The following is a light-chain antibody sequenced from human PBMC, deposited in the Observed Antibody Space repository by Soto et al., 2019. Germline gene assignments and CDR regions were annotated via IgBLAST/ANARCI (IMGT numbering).Light chain of an antibody. CDR2: AAS. V-gene: IGKV1-27*01. J-gene: IGKJ3*01. CDR3: QKYTRAPFT. Sequence: DIQMTQSPSSLSASVGDRVTVTCRASQGIDTYLAWYQQKPGQVPKLLIYAASTLQSGVPSRFSGSGSGTDFTPTISSLQPEDVATYFCQKYTRAPFTFGPGTKVDIK. CDR1: QGIDTY.